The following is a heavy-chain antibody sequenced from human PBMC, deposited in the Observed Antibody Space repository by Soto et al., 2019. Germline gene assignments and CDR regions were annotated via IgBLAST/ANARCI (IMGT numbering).Heavy chain of an antibody. CDR1: GGSISSYY. D-gene: IGHD5-18*01. CDR2: IYYSGST. CDR3: ARTPARGYSYGYWFDP. Sequence: PSETLSLTCTVSGGSISSYYWSWIRQPPGKGLEWIGYIYYSGSTNYNPSLKSRVTISVDTSKNQFSLKLSSVTAADTAVYYCARTPARGYSYGYWFDPWGQGTLVTVSS. V-gene: IGHV4-59*01. J-gene: IGHJ5*02.